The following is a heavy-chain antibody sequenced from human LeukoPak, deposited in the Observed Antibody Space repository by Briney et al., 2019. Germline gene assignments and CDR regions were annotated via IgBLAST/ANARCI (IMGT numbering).Heavy chain of an antibody. V-gene: IGHV4-59*01. D-gene: IGHD3-22*01. CDR3: ARYVSSGLDY. CDR2: IYYTGRT. Sequence: SETLSLTCTVSGGSISSYYWSWIRQPPGKGLEWIGYIYYTGRTNHNPSLKSRVTISVDTSKNQFSLELSSVTAADTAVYYCARYVSSGLDYWGQGTLVTVSS. J-gene: IGHJ4*02. CDR1: GGSISSYY.